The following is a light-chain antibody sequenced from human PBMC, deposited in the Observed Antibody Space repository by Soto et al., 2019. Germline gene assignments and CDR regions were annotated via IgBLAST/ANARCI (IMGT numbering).Light chain of an antibody. CDR2: GAS. Sequence: EIVLTQSPGTLSLSPGERATLSCRASQSVSSNYLDWYQQKPGQAPSLLIYGASHRAAGIPARFSGSGFGTDVTITISSLEPEDAAVYYCQQRSNWPPSTFGQGTRLEIK. V-gene: IGKV3-11*01. CDR3: QQRSNWPPST. CDR1: QSVSSNY. J-gene: IGKJ5*01.